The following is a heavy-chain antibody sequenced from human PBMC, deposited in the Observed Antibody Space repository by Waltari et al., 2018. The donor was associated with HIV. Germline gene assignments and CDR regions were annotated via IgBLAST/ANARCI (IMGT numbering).Heavy chain of an antibody. V-gene: IGHV3-7*01. Sequence: EAQLVESGGGLVQPGGSMRLSGDGCGFKSSSEWMNWVRQAPGTGPEWVAIITQDGRAIYYVDSVKGRFTISRDSAKKSLYLQMNNLRVEDTAVYYCVGDRGTYWGQGTLVTVSS. CDR1: GFKSSSEW. J-gene: IGHJ4*02. CDR2: ITQDGRAI. D-gene: IGHD1-26*01. CDR3: VGDRGTY.